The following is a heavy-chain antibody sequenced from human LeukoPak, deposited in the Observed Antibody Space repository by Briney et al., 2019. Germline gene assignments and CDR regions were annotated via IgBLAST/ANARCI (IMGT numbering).Heavy chain of an antibody. CDR2: INHSGST. CDR1: GGSFSGYY. CDR3: ARSSDPYDYIWGTYSSEVGYFDY. Sequence: SETLSLTCAVYGGSFSGYYWSWIRQPPGRGLEWIGEINHSGSTNYSPSLKSRVTTSVDTPKNQFALKLSSVTAADTAVYYCARSSDPYDYIWGTYSSEVGYFDYWGQGTLVTVSS. V-gene: IGHV4-34*01. J-gene: IGHJ4*02. D-gene: IGHD3-16*01.